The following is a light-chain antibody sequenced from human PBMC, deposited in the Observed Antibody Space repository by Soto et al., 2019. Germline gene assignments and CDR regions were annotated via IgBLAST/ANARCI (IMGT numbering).Light chain of an antibody. CDR1: QTISSW. V-gene: IGKV1-12*01. J-gene: IGKJ5*01. CDR3: KQADTFPIT. CDR2: AAS. Sequence: DIQMTQSPSTLSGSVGDRVTITCRASQTISSWLAWYQQKPGKAPNLLIYAASSLQSGVPSRFSGSGFGTDFTLTISSLQPEDSAIYYCKQADTFPITFGQGTRLEIK.